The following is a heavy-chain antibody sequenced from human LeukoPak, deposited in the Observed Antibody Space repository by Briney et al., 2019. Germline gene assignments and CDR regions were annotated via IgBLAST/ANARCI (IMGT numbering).Heavy chain of an antibody. CDR3: AKDLVRFLEWLLYGAGFDY. V-gene: IGHV3-30*04. J-gene: IGHJ4*02. D-gene: IGHD3-3*01. CDR2: ISHDGSNK. CDR1: GFTFSSYA. Sequence: GRSLRLSCAASGFTFSSYAMHWVRQAPGKGLEWVAVISHDGSNKYYADSVKGRFTISRDNSKNTLYLQMNSLRAEDTAVYYCAKDLVRFLEWLLYGAGFDYWGQGTLVTVSS.